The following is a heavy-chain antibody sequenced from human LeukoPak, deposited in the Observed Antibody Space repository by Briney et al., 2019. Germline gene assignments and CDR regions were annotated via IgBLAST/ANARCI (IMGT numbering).Heavy chain of an antibody. D-gene: IGHD3-10*01. CDR1: GGSISSSSYY. Sequence: PSETLSLTCTVSGGSISSSSYYWGWIRQPPGKGLEWIGSIYYRGSTYYNPSLKSRVTISVDTSKNQFSLKLSSVTAADTAVYYCARAGGYYGSGSYQWFDPWGQGTLVNVSS. J-gene: IGHJ5*02. CDR2: IYYRGST. CDR3: ARAGGYYGSGSYQWFDP. V-gene: IGHV4-39*07.